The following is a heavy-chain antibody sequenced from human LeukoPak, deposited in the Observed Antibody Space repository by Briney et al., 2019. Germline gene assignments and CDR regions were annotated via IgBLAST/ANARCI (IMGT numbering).Heavy chain of an antibody. CDR2: ISWDGGST. CDR3: AKDKWSNAFDI. V-gene: IGHV3-43*01. CDR1: GFTFDDYT. Sequence: GGSLRLSCAASGFTFDDYTMHWVRQAPGKGLEWVSLISWDGGSTYYADSVKGRFTISRDNSKNSLYLQMNSLGTEDTALYYCAKDKWSNAFDIWGQGTMVTVSS. J-gene: IGHJ3*02. D-gene: IGHD2-15*01.